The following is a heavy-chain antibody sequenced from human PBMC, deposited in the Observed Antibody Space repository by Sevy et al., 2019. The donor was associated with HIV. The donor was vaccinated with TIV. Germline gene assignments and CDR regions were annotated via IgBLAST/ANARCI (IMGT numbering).Heavy chain of an antibody. CDR1: GGSFSGYY. CDR2: INHSGST. CDR3: ARGRSIGIPPEDV. D-gene: IGHD2-21*01. J-gene: IGHJ6*02. V-gene: IGHV4-34*01. Sequence: SETLSLTCAVYGGSFSGYYWSWIRQPPGKGLEWIGEINHSGSTNYNPSLKSRVTISVDTSKNQFSLKLSSVTAADTAVYYCARGRSIGIPPEDVWGQGTTVTVSS.